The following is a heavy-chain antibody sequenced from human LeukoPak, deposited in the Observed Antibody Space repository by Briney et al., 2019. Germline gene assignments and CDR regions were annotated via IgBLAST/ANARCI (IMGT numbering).Heavy chain of an antibody. CDR2: ISWNSGSI. CDR1: GFTFDDYA. J-gene: IGHJ6*02. CDR3: AKDQDYYYYYGMDV. Sequence: QAGGSLRLSCPASGFTFDDYAIHWVRQAPGKGLEWVSGISWNSGSIGYADSVKGRFTISRDSAKNSLYLQMNSLRAEDTALYYCAKDQDYYYYYGMDVWGQGTTVTVSS. V-gene: IGHV3-9*01.